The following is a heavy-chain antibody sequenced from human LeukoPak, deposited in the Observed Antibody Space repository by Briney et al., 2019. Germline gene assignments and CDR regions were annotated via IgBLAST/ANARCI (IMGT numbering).Heavy chain of an antibody. CDR3: ARVTDYYDSSGYSNWFDP. CDR1: GGTFGSYT. Sequence: SVKVSCKASGGTFGSYTISWVRQAPGQGLEWMGRIIPILGIANYAQKFQGRVTITADKSTSTAYMELSSLRSEDTAVYYCARVTDYYDSSGYSNWFDPWGQGTLVTVSS. V-gene: IGHV1-69*02. J-gene: IGHJ5*02. CDR2: IIPILGIA. D-gene: IGHD3-22*01.